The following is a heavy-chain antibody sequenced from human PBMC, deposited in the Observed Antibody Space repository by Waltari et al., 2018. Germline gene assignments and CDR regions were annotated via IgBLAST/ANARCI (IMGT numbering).Heavy chain of an antibody. CDR3: ARGFWSGYLAMDV. Sequence: EVQLVESGGGLVQPGGSLRLSCAASGFTFSSYSMTWVRQAPGKGLEWVSYISSSSSTIYYADSVKGRFTISRDNAKNSLYLQMNSLRAEDTAVYYCARGFWSGYLAMDVWGQGTTVTVSS. J-gene: IGHJ6*02. V-gene: IGHV3-48*01. CDR1: GFTFSSYS. D-gene: IGHD3-3*01. CDR2: ISSSSSTI.